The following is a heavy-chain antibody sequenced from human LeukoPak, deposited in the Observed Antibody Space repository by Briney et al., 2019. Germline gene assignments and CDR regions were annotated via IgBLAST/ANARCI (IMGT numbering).Heavy chain of an antibody. Sequence: GGSLRLSCAASGFSFSDHYMDWVRQAPGKGLEWVGRSRNEPNNYTTEYAASVKGRFTISRDDSKNSLYLQMNSLKTEDTAVYYCRGYYFYYGVDVWGKGTTVTVSS. V-gene: IGHV3-72*01. CDR3: RGYYFYYGVDV. CDR1: GFSFSDHY. D-gene: IGHD3-10*01. CDR2: SRNEPNNYTT. J-gene: IGHJ6*04.